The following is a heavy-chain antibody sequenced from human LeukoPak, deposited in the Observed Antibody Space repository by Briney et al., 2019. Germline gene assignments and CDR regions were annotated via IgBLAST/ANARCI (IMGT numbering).Heavy chain of an antibody. CDR2: INAGNGNT. D-gene: IGHD7-27*01. V-gene: IGHV1-3*01. CDR3: ARGGPWGAASY. Sequence: ASVKVSCKASGYTFTSYAMHWVRQAPGQRLEWMGWINAGNGNTKYSQKFQGRVTITRDTSASTAYMELSILRSEDTAVYYCARGGPWGAASYWGQGTLVTVSS. J-gene: IGHJ4*02. CDR1: GYTFTSYA.